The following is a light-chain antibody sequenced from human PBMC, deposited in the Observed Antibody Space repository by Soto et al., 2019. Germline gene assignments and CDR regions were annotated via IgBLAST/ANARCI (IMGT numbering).Light chain of an antibody. CDR3: CSYVGRNTYV. CDR1: SGDIGSYNY. Sequence: QSVLTQPASVSGSPGQSITISCTGTSGDIGSYNYVSWYQQHPAKAPKLIIFDVSKRPSGVPNRFSGSKSGNTASLTISGLRAEDEADYYCCSYVGRNTYVFGTGTKV. J-gene: IGLJ1*01. V-gene: IGLV2-14*03. CDR2: DVS.